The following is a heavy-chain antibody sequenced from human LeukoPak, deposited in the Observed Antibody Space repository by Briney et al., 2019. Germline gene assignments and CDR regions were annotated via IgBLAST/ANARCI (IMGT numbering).Heavy chain of an antibody. CDR3: AISYYYGSGSSPPFDY. CDR1: GGSFSGYY. D-gene: IGHD3-10*01. J-gene: IGHJ4*02. V-gene: IGHV4-34*01. Sequence: SETLSLTCAVYGGSFSGYYWSWIRQPPGKGLEWIGEINHSGSTNYNPSLKSRVTISVDTSKNQFSLKLSSVTAADTAVYYCAISYYYGSGSSPPFDYWGQGTLVTVSS. CDR2: INHSGST.